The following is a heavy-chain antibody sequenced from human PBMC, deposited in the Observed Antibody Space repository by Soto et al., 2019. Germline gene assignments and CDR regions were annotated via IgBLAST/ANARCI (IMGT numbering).Heavy chain of an antibody. CDR1: GFTFSSYW. CDR2: INSDGSST. V-gene: IGHV3-74*01. Sequence: EVQLVESGGGLVQPGGSLRLSCAASGFTFSSYWMYWVRQAPGKGLVWVSRINSDGSSTSYADSVKGRFTISRDNAKNTLYLQMNSLRAEDTAVYYCARDRAAGIRYFDWLLSYYYYGMDVWGQGTTVTVSS. D-gene: IGHD3-9*01. CDR3: ARDRAAGIRYFDWLLSYYYYGMDV. J-gene: IGHJ6*02.